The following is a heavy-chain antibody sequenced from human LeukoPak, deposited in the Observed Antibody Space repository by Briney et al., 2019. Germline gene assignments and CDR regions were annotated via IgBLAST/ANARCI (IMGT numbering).Heavy chain of an antibody. Sequence: LSLTCTVSGGSISSSSYYWGWIRQPPGKGLEWVSYISSSGSTIYYADSVKGRFTISRDNAKNSLYLQMNSLRAEDTAVYYCAREGDYGDYGFDYWGQGTLVTVSS. J-gene: IGHJ4*02. CDR3: AREGDYGDYGFDY. V-gene: IGHV3-11*04. CDR1: GGSISSSSYY. D-gene: IGHD4-17*01. CDR2: ISSSGSTI.